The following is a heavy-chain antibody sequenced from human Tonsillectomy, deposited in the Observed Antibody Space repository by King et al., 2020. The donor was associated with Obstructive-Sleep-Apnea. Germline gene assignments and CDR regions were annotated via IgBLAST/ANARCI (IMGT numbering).Heavy chain of an antibody. CDR3: AKVYHSSGYSNEAFDI. V-gene: IGHV3-9*01. CDR1: GFTFADYA. D-gene: IGHD3-22*01. Sequence: VQLVESGGGLVQPGRSLRLSCAASGFTFADYAMHWVRQAPGKGLDWVSGISWNSGRIGYADFVKGRFTISIDNSKNSLYLQMNSLRAEDTALYYCAKVYHSSGYSNEAFDIWGQGTMVTVSS. CDR2: ISWNSGRI. J-gene: IGHJ3*02.